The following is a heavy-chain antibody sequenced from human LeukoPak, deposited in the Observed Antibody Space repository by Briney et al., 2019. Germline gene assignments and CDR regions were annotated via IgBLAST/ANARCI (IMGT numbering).Heavy chain of an antibody. CDR2: IWYDGSKK. D-gene: IGHD2-2*01. V-gene: IGHV3-33*01. CDR3: ARVRCASTTCSPNWFDP. J-gene: IGHJ5*02. CDR1: GFTFSSIG. Sequence: GGSLRLSCAASGFTFSSIGMQWVRQAPGKGLEGVALIWYDGSKKYYADSVKGRFTISRDNSKNTLYLQMSSLRAEDTAVYHCARVRCASTTCSPNWFDPWGQGTLVTVSS.